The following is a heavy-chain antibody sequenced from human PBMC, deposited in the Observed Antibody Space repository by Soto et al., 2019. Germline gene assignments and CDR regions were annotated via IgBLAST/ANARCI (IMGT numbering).Heavy chain of an antibody. Sequence: PSETLSLTCSVSGASISSSDYYWGWIRQPPGQGLEWIGSIYGGSTYYNPSLKSRVTISVDTSKNQFSLRLSSVTAADTAVYYCARHPSDFWFDPWGQGTLVTVSS. D-gene: IGHD2-21*02. V-gene: IGHV4-39*01. J-gene: IGHJ5*02. CDR3: ARHPSDFWFDP. CDR1: GASISSSDYY. CDR2: IYGGST.